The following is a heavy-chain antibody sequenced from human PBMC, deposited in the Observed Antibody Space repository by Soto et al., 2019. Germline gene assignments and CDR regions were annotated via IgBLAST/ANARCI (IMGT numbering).Heavy chain of an antibody. V-gene: IGHV3-30*18. Sequence: GGSLRLSCAASGFTFSSYGMHWVRQAPGKGLEWVAVISYDGSNKYYADSVKGRFTISRDNSKNTLYLQMSSLRAEDTAVYYCVKDGSSGWPYYYGMDVWGQRTTVPVSS. CDR3: VKDGSSGWPYYYGMDV. D-gene: IGHD6-19*01. CDR1: GFTFSSYG. CDR2: ISYDGSNK. J-gene: IGHJ6*02.